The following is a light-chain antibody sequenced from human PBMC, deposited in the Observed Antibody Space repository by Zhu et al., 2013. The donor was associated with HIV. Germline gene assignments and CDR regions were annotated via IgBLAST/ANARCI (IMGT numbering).Light chain of an antibody. CDR1: QRVSGNY. Sequence: EIVLTQSPGTLSLSPGEGATLSCRASQRVSGNYLAWYQHKPGQAPRLLIFGASSRATGIPDRFSGSGSGTDFSLTISRVEPEDFAVYYCQQYGRSPLTFGGGTTVEIK. V-gene: IGKV3-20*01. J-gene: IGKJ4*01. CDR3: QQYGRSPLT. CDR2: GAS.